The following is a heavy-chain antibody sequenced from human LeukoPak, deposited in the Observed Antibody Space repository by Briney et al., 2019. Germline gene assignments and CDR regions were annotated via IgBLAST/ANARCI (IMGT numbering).Heavy chain of an antibody. J-gene: IGHJ4*02. CDR3: ARGNAAGYCSSTSCSRWVY. CDR1: GFTFSSYS. D-gene: IGHD2-2*01. Sequence: PGGSLRLSCAASGFTFSSYSMNWVRQAPGKGLEWLSTINSSSSYIYYADSVKGRFTISRDNAKNSLYLQMNSLRAEDTAVYYCARGNAAGYCSSTSCSRWVYWGQGTLVTVSS. CDR2: INSSSSYI. V-gene: IGHV3-21*01.